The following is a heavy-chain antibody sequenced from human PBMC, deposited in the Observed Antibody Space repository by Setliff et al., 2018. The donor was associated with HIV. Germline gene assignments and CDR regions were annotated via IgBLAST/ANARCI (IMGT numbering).Heavy chain of an antibody. CDR2: IYTSGIT. Sequence: PSETLSLTCTVSGGSISSYYWSWIRLPPGKGLEWIGYIYTSGITNYNPSLKSRVTMSVDTSKNQFSLKLSSVTAADTAVYYWARDYSGWYYFDCWGQGTLVTVSS. D-gene: IGHD6-19*01. V-gene: IGHV4-4*08. CDR1: GGSISSYY. CDR3: ARDYSGWYYFDC. J-gene: IGHJ4*02.